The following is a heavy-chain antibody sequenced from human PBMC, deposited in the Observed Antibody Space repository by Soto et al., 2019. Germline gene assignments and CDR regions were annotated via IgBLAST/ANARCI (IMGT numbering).Heavy chain of an antibody. CDR2: IYYSGST. J-gene: IGHJ4*02. CDR3: ARAANYYDSSGYCDY. CDR1: GGSISSGDYY. Sequence: PSETLSLTCTVSGGSISSGDYYWSWIRQPPGKGLEWIGYIYYSGSTYYNPSLKSRVTISVDTSKNQFSLKLSSVTAADTAVYYCARAANYYDSSGYCDYWGQGTPVTVS. D-gene: IGHD3-22*01. V-gene: IGHV4-30-4*01.